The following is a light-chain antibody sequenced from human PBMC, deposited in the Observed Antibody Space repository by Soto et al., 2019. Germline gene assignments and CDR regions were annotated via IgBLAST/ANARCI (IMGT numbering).Light chain of an antibody. CDR1: QSVSSN. CDR2: GAS. V-gene: IGKV3-15*01. CDR3: QQYNRWPFT. J-gene: IGKJ3*01. Sequence: EIVMTQSPATLSVSPGERATLSCRASQSVSSNLAWYQQKPGQAPRLLIYGASTRATGITGRFSGSGSGTEFTLTISRLQSEDFAVYYCQQYNRWPFTFGPGSRVDI.